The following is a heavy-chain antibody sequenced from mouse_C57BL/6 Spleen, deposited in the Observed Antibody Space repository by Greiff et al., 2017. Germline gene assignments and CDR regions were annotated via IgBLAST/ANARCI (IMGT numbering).Heavy chain of an antibody. Sequence: EVQVVESGGGLVKPGGSLKLSCAASGFTFSSYTMSWVRQTPEKRLEWVATISGGGGNTYYPDSVKGRFTISRDNAKNTLYLQMSSLRSEDTALYYCARRDYGSRDYAMDYWGQGTSVTVSS. CDR1: GFTFSSYT. CDR3: ARRDYGSRDYAMDY. J-gene: IGHJ4*01. V-gene: IGHV5-9*01. D-gene: IGHD1-1*01. CDR2: ISGGGGNT.